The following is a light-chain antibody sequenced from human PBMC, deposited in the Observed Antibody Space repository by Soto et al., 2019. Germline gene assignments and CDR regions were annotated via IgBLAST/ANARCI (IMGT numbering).Light chain of an antibody. V-gene: IGKV3D-15*01. CDR3: QRYNNWPRT. Sequence: IVLTQSPGTLSLSTGERATLSCRASQSVSNNYLAWYQQKPGQAPKLLIYDASTRATGVPARFSGSRSGTEFTLTISSLQSEDFAVYYCQRYNNWPRTFGEGTKVDI. J-gene: IGKJ4*01. CDR1: QSVSNN. CDR2: DAS.